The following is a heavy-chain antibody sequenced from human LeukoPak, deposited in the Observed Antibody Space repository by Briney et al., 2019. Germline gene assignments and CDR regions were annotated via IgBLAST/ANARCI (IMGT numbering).Heavy chain of an antibody. J-gene: IGHJ4*02. Sequence: SETLSLTCTVSGGSISSYSWSWIRQPPGRGLEWIGYIYYSGSTNYNPSLKSLVTISVDTSKNQFSLKLSSVTAADTAVYYCARVSGYENFDYWGQGTLVTVSS. V-gene: IGHV4-59*01. CDR3: ARVSGYENFDY. D-gene: IGHD5-12*01. CDR1: GGSISSYS. CDR2: IYYSGST.